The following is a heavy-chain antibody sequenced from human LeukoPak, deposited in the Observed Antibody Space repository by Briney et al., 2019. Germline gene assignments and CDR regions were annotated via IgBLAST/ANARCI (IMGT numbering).Heavy chain of an antibody. CDR3: AKIQLWSPYYFDY. J-gene: IGHJ4*02. Sequence: SGGPLRLSCAASGFTVSSNYMSWVRQAPGKGLEWVAFIRYDGSNKYYADSVKGRFTISRDNSKNTLYLQMNSLRAEDTAVYYCAKIQLWSPYYFDYWGQGTLVTVSS. V-gene: IGHV3-30*02. CDR1: GFTVSSNY. CDR2: IRYDGSNK. D-gene: IGHD5-18*01.